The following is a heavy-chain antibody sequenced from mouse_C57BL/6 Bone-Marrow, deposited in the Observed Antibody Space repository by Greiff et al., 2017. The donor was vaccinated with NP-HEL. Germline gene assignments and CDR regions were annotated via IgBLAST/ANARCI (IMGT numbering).Heavy chain of an antibody. CDR3: ARQLDY. CDR2: ISNGGGST. V-gene: IGHV5-12*01. Sequence: EVKLVESGGGLVQPGGSLKLSCAASGFTFSDYYMYWVRQTPEKRLEWVAYISNGGGSTYYPDTVKGRFTISRDNAKNTLYLQMSRLKSEDTAMYYCARQLDYRGQGTTLTVSS. CDR1: GFTFSDYY. J-gene: IGHJ2*01.